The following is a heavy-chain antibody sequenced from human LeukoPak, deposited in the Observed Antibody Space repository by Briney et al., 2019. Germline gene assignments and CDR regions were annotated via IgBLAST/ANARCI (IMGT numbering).Heavy chain of an antibody. CDR2: ISTYNGNT. J-gene: IGHJ4*02. D-gene: IGHD1-1*01. CDR1: GYTFTSYG. CDR3: ARDYRTGFDY. Sequence: ASVKVSCKASGYTFTSYGISWVRQAPGQGLEWLGWISTYNGNTHYAQKLQGRVTMAADTSTNTAYMELRSLRSAATAVYYCARDYRTGFDYWGQGTLVTVSS. V-gene: IGHV1-18*01.